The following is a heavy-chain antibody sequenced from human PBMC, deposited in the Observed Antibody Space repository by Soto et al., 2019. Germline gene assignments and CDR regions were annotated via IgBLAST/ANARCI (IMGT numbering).Heavy chain of an antibody. J-gene: IGHJ4*02. V-gene: IGHV4-39*01. CDR1: GGSIRSSSYC. CDR2: IYYSGST. Sequence: SQPMSLTCTVSGGSIRSSSYCWGWIRQPPGKGLEWIGSIYYSGSTYYNPSLKSRVTISVDTSKNQFSLKLSSVTAADTAVYYCARQSVNWDFWSGYYNVHYFDYWGQGTLVTVSS. CDR3: ARQSVNWDFWSGYYNVHYFDY. D-gene: IGHD3-3*01.